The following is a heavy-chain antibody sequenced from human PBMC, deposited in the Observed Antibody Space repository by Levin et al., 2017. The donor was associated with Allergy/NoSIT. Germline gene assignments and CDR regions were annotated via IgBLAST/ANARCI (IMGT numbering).Heavy chain of an antibody. Sequence: GESLKISCAASGFTFSSYSMIWVRQAPGRGLEWVSSITSTSSYTYYADSVKGRFTISRDNAKNSLYLQMNSLRAEDTAVYYCARMYYYDTSGRSEKYFQLWGQGTLVTVSS. D-gene: IGHD3-22*01. J-gene: IGHJ1*01. V-gene: IGHV3-21*06. CDR1: GFTFSSYS. CDR3: ARMYYYDTSGRSEKYFQL. CDR2: ITSTSSYT.